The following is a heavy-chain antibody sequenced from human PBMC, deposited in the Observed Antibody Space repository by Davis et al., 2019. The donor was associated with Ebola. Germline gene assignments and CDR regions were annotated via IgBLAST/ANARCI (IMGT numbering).Heavy chain of an antibody. V-gene: IGHV1-18*01. D-gene: IGHD2-2*01. CDR1: GYTFNNFG. CDR2: ISPYNGKT. J-gene: IGHJ6*02. CDR3: AKWGGLSPYCTTTSCYLLCYFGMDV. Sequence: ASVKVSCKTSGYTFNNFGITWVRQAPGQGLEWMGWISPYNGKTNYAQKFQGRVTMATDTSTATAYMELESLRSDDTAIYYCAKWGGLSPYCTTTSCYLLCYFGMDVWGQGTTVTVSS.